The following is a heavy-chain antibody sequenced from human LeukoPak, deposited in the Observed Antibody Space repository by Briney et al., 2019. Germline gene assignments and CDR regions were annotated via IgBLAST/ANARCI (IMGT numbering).Heavy chain of an antibody. CDR2: IYYSGST. J-gene: IGHJ3*02. V-gene: IGHV4-59*01. Sequence: SETLSLTCTVSGGSISSYYWSWIRQPPGKGLEWIGYIYYSGSTNYNPSLKSRVTISVDTSKNQFSLKLSSVTAADTAVYYCARDRYAIPRDRDRSSSLGDAFDIWGQGTMVTVSS. CDR3: ARDRYAIPRDRDRSSSLGDAFDI. CDR1: GGSISSYY. D-gene: IGHD6-6*01.